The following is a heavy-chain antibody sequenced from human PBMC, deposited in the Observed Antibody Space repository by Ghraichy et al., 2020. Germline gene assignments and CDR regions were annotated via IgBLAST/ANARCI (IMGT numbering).Heavy chain of an antibody. CDR1: GGSFSGYY. Sequence: SETLSLTCAVYGGSFSGYYWSWIRQPPGKGLEWIGEINHSGSTNYNPSLKSRVTISVDTSKNQYSLKLSSVTAADTAVYYCARGQYSSSWYNWFDPWGQGTLVTVSS. CDR3: ARGQYSSSWYNWFDP. V-gene: IGHV4-34*01. CDR2: INHSGST. D-gene: IGHD6-13*01. J-gene: IGHJ5*02.